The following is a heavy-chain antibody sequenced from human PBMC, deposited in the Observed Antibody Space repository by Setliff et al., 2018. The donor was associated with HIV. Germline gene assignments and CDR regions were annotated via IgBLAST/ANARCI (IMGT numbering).Heavy chain of an antibody. CDR2: DNPASGGS. J-gene: IGHJ4*03. Sequence: ASVKVSCKTFGYPFTDYFIHWMRQAPGQGLEWLGWDNPASGGSNYAQNFRGKVTMTRGTSISTAYMQVTRLTSDDTAVYYCANSRHFSGDYSFDYWVPETLLVTVSS. CDR1: GYPFTDYF. V-gene: IGHV1-2*02. CDR3: ANSRHFSGDYSFDY. D-gene: IGHD1-26*01.